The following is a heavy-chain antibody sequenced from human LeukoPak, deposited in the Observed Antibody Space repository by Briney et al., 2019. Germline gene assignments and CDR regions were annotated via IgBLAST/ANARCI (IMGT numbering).Heavy chain of an antibody. Sequence: ASVKVSCKASGYTFINYAIHWVRQAPGRRPEWMGWINTGNGKTKYSQKFQHRVTITRDTSASTVYMELSSLRSEDTAVYYCAREGRETDGWYFDFWGRGTLVTASS. CDR1: GYTFINYA. CDR2: INTGNGKT. D-gene: IGHD1-14*01. CDR3: AREGRETDGWYFDF. J-gene: IGHJ2*01. V-gene: IGHV1-3*04.